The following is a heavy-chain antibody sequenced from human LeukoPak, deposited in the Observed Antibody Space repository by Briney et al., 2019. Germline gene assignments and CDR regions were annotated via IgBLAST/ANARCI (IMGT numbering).Heavy chain of an antibody. CDR3: AIDMSLAIDY. J-gene: IGHJ4*02. CDR1: GGSISSSSYY. CDR2: IYYSGST. Sequence: SETLSLTCTVSGGSISSSSYYWGWIRQPPGKGLEWIGSIYYSGSTYYNPSLKSRVTISVDTSKNQFSLKLSSVTAADTAVYHCAIDMSLAIDYWGQGTLVTVSS. V-gene: IGHV4-39*07. D-gene: IGHD3-10*02.